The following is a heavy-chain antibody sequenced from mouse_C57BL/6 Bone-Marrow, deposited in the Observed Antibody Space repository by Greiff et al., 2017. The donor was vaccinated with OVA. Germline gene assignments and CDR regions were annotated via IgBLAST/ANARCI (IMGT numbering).Heavy chain of an antibody. J-gene: IGHJ2*01. V-gene: IGHV1-80*01. CDR1: GYAFSNYL. Sequence: QVQLQQSGAELVKPGASVKISCKASGYAFSNYLMNWVKQRPGKGLEWIGQIYPSDGDINYNGKFKGKATLTADKSSSTAYMQFSSLTSEDSAVCLCARGAYWGQGTTLTVSS. CDR2: IYPSDGDI. CDR3: ARGAY.